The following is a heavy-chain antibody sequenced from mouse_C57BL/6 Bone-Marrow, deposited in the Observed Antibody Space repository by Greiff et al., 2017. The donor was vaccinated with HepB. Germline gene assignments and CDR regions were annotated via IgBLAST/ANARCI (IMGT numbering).Heavy chain of an antibody. CDR2: IYPRSGNT. D-gene: IGHD1-1*02. CDR1: GYTFTSYG. J-gene: IGHJ4*01. CDR3: ARYGYYAMDY. Sequence: VQLQESGAELARPGASVKLSCKASGYTFTSYGISWVKQRTGQGLEWIGEIYPRSGNTYYNEKFKGKATLTADKSSSTAYMELRSLTSEDSAVYFCARYGYYAMDYWGQGTSVTVSS. V-gene: IGHV1-81*01.